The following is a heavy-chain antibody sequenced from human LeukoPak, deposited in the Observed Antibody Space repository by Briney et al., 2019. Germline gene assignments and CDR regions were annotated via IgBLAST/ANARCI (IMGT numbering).Heavy chain of an antibody. CDR3: AGGCSSTSCYTWGIAAAGVFY. J-gene: IGHJ4*02. Sequence: TSETLSLTCAVYGESFSGYYWSWIRQPPGKGLEWIGEINHSGSTNYNPSLKSRVTISVDTSKNQFSLKLSSVTAADTAVYYCAGGCSSTSCYTWGIAAAGVFYWGQGTLVTVSS. CDR1: GESFSGYY. CDR2: INHSGST. D-gene: IGHD2-2*02. V-gene: IGHV4-34*01.